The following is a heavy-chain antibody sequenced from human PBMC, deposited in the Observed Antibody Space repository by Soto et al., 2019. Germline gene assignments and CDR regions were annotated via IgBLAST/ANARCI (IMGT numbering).Heavy chain of an antibody. CDR3: AKDMEDSSSWYFPSMDV. CDR2: FSGSGGST. J-gene: IGHJ6*02. Sequence: GGSLRLSCAASGFTFSSYAMSWVRQAPGKGLEWVSGFSGSGGSTYYADSVKGRFTISRDNSKNTLYLQMNSLRAEDTAVYYCAKDMEDSSSWYFPSMDVWGQGTTVTVSS. V-gene: IGHV3-23*01. D-gene: IGHD6-13*01. CDR1: GFTFSSYA.